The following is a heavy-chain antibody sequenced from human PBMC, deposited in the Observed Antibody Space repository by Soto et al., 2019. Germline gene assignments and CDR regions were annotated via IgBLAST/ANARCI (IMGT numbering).Heavy chain of an antibody. CDR1: GFTFSSYW. CDR3: SSLPHPPDFWVVGYYYYMDV. Sequence: PGGSLRLSCAASGFTFSSYWMHWVRQAPGKGLVWVSRINSDGSSTSYADSVKGRFTISRDSAKNTLYLQMNSLRAEDTAVYYCSSLPHPPDFWVVGYYYYMDVWGKGTTVTVSS. V-gene: IGHV3-74*01. D-gene: IGHD3-3*01. J-gene: IGHJ6*03. CDR2: INSDGSST.